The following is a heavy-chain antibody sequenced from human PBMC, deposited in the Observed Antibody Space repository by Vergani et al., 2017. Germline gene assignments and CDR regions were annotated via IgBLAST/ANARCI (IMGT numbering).Heavy chain of an antibody. CDR3: ASGTTTVTTWCGN. V-gene: IGHV3-21*01. CDR1: GFTFSSYS. J-gene: IGHJ4*02. Sequence: VQLVESGGGVVQPGRSLRLSCAASGFTFSSYSMNWVRQAPGKGLEWVSSISSSSSYIYYADSVKGRFTISRDNAKNSLYLQMNSLRAEDTAVYYCASGTTTVTTWCGNWGQGTLVTVSS. D-gene: IGHD4-17*01. CDR2: ISSSSSYI.